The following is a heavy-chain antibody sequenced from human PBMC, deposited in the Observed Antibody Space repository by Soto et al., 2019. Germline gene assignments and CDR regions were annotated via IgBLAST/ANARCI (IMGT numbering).Heavy chain of an antibody. CDR1: GFTFSRYW. Sequence: EVQLVESGGGLVQPGGSLRLSCAASGFTFSRYWMHWVRQAPGKGLVWVSRINSDGSSTSYADSVKGRFTISRDNAKNTLYLQMNSLRAEDTAVYHCARDSGGYYEPLFDYWGQGTLVTVSS. CDR2: INSDGSST. CDR3: ARDSGGYYEPLFDY. J-gene: IGHJ4*02. V-gene: IGHV3-74*01. D-gene: IGHD3-22*01.